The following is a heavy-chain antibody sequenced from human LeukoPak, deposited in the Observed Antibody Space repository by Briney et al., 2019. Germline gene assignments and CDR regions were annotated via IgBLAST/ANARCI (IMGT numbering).Heavy chain of an antibody. CDR1: GYTFTSYT. CDR3: ARRITLVRGVRLGDWFDP. J-gene: IGHJ5*02. V-gene: IGHV7-4-1*02. CDR2: INTNTGNP. Sequence: ASVKVSCKASGYTFTSYTINWVRQAPGQGLEWMGWINTNTGNPTYAQGFIGRFVFSLDTSVSTAYLQISSLKAEDTAVYYCARRITLVRGVRLGDWFDPWGQGSLVTVSS. D-gene: IGHD3-10*01.